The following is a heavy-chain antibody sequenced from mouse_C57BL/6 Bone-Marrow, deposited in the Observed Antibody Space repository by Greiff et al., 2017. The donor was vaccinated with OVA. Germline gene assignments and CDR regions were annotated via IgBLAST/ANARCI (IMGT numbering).Heavy chain of an antibody. CDR1: GFTFSDYY. CDR3: ARRRQTWFAY. D-gene: IGHD3-2*01. V-gene: IGHV5-12*01. Sequence: EVQVVESGGGLVQPGGSLKLSCAASGFTFSDYYMYWVRQTPEKRLEWVAYISNGGGSTYYPDTVKGRFTISRDNAKNTLYLQMSRLKSEDTAMYYCARRRQTWFAYWGQGTLVTVSA. J-gene: IGHJ3*01. CDR2: ISNGGGST.